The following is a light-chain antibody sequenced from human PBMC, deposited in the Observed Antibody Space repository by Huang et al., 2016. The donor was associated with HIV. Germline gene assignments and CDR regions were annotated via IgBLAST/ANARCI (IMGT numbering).Light chain of an antibody. V-gene: IGKV1-39*01. CDR2: GAS. J-gene: IGKJ5*01. Sequence: DIQMTQSPSSLSASVGDRVTITCRASQTIKKYLNWYQQKPGQAPRLLIYGASNLQAEGPSRCSGSGSGTDFSLTISSLQPEDFAIYYCQQCHSTRQTFGQGKRLDIK. CDR1: QTIKKY. CDR3: QQCHSTRQT.